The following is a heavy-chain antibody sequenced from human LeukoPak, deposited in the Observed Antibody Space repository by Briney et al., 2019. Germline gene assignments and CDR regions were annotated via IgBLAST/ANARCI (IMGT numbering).Heavy chain of an antibody. CDR1: GFTFSNSW. D-gene: IGHD3-22*01. Sequence: PGGSLRLSCAASGFTFSNSWTSWVRQAPGKGLEWVATIKPDGSAQYYVDSVKGRFTISRDNAKNSLFLQINSLRAEDTAVYYCASGGTYSSGPWGQGTLVTVSS. CDR2: IKPDGSAQ. J-gene: IGHJ5*02. CDR3: ASGGTYSSGP. V-gene: IGHV3-7*01.